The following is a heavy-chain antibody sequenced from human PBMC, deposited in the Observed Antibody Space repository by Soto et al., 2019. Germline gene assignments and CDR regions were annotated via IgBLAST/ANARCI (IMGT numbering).Heavy chain of an antibody. CDR3: ARADSSSYDYYYYYMDV. J-gene: IGHJ6*03. CDR1: GGSISSYY. Sequence: PSETLSLTCTVSGGSISSYYWSWIRQPPGKGLEWIGYIYYSGSTNYNPSLKSRVTISVDTSKNQFSLKLSSVTAADTAVYYCARADSSSYDYYYYYMDVWGKGTTVTVSS. D-gene: IGHD5-12*01. V-gene: IGHV4-59*01. CDR2: IYYSGST.